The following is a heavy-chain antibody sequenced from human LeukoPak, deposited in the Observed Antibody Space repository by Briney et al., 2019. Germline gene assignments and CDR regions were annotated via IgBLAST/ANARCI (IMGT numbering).Heavy chain of an antibody. D-gene: IGHD3-22*01. CDR3: ARHTSPDGGQYYYDSSGYYNAIMD. CDR2: IYPGDSDT. V-gene: IGHV5-51*01. J-gene: IGHJ4*02. Sequence: GESLQISCKGSGYSFTSYWIGCVRQMPGKGLEWVGIIYPGDSDTRYSPSFQGQVTISVDRSISTAYLQWSTLKASDTAMYYCARHTSPDGGQYYYDSSGYYNAIMDWGQGTLVTVSS. CDR1: GYSFTSYW.